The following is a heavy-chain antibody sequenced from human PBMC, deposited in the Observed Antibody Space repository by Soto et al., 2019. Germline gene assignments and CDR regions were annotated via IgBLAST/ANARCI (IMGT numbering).Heavy chain of an antibody. Sequence: AGGSLRLSCAASGFTFSSYAMSWVRQAPGKGLEWVSAISGSGGSTYYADSVKGRFTISRDNSKNTLYLQMNSLRAEDTAVYYCATRSPRIAARPNIDYWGQGTLVTVSS. CDR3: ATRSPRIAARPNIDY. V-gene: IGHV3-23*01. J-gene: IGHJ4*02. CDR1: GFTFSSYA. D-gene: IGHD6-6*01. CDR2: ISGSGGST.